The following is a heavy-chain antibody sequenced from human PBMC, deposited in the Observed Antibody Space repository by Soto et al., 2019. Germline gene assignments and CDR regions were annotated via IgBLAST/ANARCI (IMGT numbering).Heavy chain of an antibody. CDR2: IHRNGAGT. V-gene: IGHV3-20*04. J-gene: IGHJ5*01. D-gene: IGHD4-17*01. Sequence: EVQLVDSGGSVVRPGGSLRLACAASGFSVDEYGMSWVRQAPGKGLEWVSGIHRNGAGTGYADSVKGRFTISRDDAKNSLYLQMNSLRAEDTAFYYCARDHRWGYEYGDSVDSWGQGTLVTVSS. CDR3: ARDHRWGYEYGDSVDS. CDR1: GFSVDEYG.